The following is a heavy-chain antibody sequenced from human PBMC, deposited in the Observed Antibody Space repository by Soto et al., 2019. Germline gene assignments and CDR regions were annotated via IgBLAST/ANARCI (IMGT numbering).Heavy chain of an antibody. CDR2: ISAYNGNT. Sequence: ASVKVSCKASGYTFTSYGISWVRQAPGQGLEWMGWISAYNGNTNYAQKLQGRVTMTTDTSTSTAYMELRSLRSDDTAVYYCASSAYYYDSSIDYYFDSWGQGTLVTISS. CDR3: ASSAYYYDSSIDYYFDS. CDR1: GYTFTSYG. J-gene: IGHJ4*02. D-gene: IGHD3-22*01. V-gene: IGHV1-18*01.